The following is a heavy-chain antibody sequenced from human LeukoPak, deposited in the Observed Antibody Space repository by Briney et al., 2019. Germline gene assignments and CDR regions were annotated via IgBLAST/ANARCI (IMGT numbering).Heavy chain of an antibody. CDR2: ISNSSSYI. J-gene: IGHJ3*02. D-gene: IGHD2-15*01. CDR1: GFTFSSYS. V-gene: IGHV3-21*05. CDR3: ARFELLPSPQHDALDI. Sequence: GGSLRLSCAASGFTFSSYSMNWVRQAPGKGLEWVSYISNSSSYIYYADSVKGRFTISRDNAKNSLYLQMNSLRAEDTAVYYCARFELLPSPQHDALDIWGQETMVTVSS.